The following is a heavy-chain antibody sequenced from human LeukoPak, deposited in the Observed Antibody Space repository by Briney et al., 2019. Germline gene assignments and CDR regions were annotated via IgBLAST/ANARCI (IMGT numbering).Heavy chain of an antibody. D-gene: IGHD2-15*01. CDR3: ARRGGSGKRVSRAGAWFDP. CDR1: GYSFTSYW. J-gene: IGHJ5*02. V-gene: IGHV5-51*01. CDR2: IYPGDSDT. Sequence: GESLKISCKGSGYSFTSYWIGWVRQLPGKGLEWMGIIYPGDSDTRYSPSFQGQATISADKSISTAYLQWSSLKASDTAMYYCARRGGSGKRVSRAGAWFDPWGQGTLVTVSS.